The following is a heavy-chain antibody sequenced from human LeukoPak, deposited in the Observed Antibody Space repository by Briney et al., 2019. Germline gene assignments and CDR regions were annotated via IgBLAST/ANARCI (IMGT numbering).Heavy chain of an antibody. V-gene: IGHV3-23*01. CDR2: VSGSGGST. D-gene: IGHD2-15*01. J-gene: IGHJ4*02. Sequence: GGSLRLSCAASGFTFSSYAMSWVRQAPGKGLEWVAGVSGSGGSTYYADSVKGRFTISRDNSKNTLHLQMNSLRAEDTAVYYCAKGAGGYVDYWGQGTLVTVSS. CDR3: AKGAGGYVDY. CDR1: GFTFSSYA.